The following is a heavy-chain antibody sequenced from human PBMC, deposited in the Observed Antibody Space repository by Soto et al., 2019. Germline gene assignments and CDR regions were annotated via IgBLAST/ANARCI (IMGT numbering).Heavy chain of an antibody. J-gene: IGHJ4*02. V-gene: IGHV3-30*18. CDR3: AKQSGSGRYYNVGSGGHFAY. CDR2: ISFDGRNT. D-gene: IGHD3-10*01. Sequence: PGESLKISCAASGFTFNSYGMHWVLQAPGKGLEWVVVISFDGRNTYYADSVKGRFTISRDNSKNTLYLQMTSLRAEDTAVYYCAKQSGSGRYYNVGSGGHFAYPAQRTLVPVAS. CDR1: GFTFNSYG.